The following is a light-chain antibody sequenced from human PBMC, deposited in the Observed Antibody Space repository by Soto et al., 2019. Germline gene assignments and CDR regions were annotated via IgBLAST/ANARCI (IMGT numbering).Light chain of an antibody. V-gene: IGKV3-15*01. CDR3: QQYNNWPHT. J-gene: IGKJ2*01. CDR2: GAS. Sequence: EIVMTQSPATLSVSPGETATLSCRASQSVSSNLAWYQQKPGQSPRLLIYGASTRATGIPARFSGSGSGTEFTLPISSLQSEDFAVYYCQQYNNWPHTFGQGTKLEIK. CDR1: QSVSSN.